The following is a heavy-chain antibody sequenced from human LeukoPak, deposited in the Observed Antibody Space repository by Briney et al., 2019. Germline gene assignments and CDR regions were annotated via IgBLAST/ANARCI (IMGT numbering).Heavy chain of an antibody. CDR2: IWYDGSNK. V-gene: IGHV3-33*01. Sequence: GGSLRLSCAASGFTFSSYGTHWVRQAPGKGLEWVAVIWYDGSNKYYADSVKGRFTISRDNSKNTLYLQMNSLRAEDTAVYYCARVPIGAGTYWYFDLWGRGTLVTVSS. CDR3: ARVPIGAGTYWYFDL. J-gene: IGHJ2*01. CDR1: GFTFSSYG. D-gene: IGHD6-13*01.